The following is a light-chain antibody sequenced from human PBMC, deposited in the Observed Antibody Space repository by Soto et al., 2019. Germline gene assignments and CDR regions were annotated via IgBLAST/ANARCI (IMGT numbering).Light chain of an antibody. J-gene: IGKJ3*01. CDR2: AAA. CDR1: QSISSY. Sequence: IQMTQSPSYLSASVGDRVTITCRASQSISSYLNWYQQKPGKAPKLLIYAAASLQSGVPSRFSGSGSGTDFTLTISSLQPEDFATYYCQQSYRTQFTFGPGTKVDIK. V-gene: IGKV1-39*01. CDR3: QQSYRTQFT.